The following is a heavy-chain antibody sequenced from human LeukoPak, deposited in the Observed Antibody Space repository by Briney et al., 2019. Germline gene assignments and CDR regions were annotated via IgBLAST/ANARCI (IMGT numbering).Heavy chain of an antibody. V-gene: IGHV1-46*01. J-gene: IGHJ6*03. CDR1: GYTFTSYY. CDR3: ARGEWGSSSESIHVSDYYYYYYMDV. D-gene: IGHD6-6*01. CDR2: INPSGGST. Sequence: ASVKVSCKASGYTFTSYYMHWVRQAPGQGLEWMGIINPSGGSTSYAQKFQGRVTITADKSTSTAYMELSSLRSEDTAVYYCARGEWGSSSESIHVSDYYYYYYMDVWGKGTTVTVSS.